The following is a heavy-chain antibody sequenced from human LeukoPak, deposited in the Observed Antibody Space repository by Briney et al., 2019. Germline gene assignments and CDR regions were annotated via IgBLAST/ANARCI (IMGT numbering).Heavy chain of an antibody. CDR2: IYHSGST. J-gene: IGHJ6*03. CDR1: GGSISSSNW. CDR3: ATNNCSGGSCYLYYYMDV. D-gene: IGHD2-15*01. V-gene: IGHV4-4*02. Sequence: PSETLSLTCAVSGGSISSSNWWSWVRQPPGKGLEWIGEIYHSGSTNYNPSLKSRVTISVDKSKNQFSLKLSSVTAADTAVYYCATNNCSGGSCYLYYYMDVWGKGTTVTVSS.